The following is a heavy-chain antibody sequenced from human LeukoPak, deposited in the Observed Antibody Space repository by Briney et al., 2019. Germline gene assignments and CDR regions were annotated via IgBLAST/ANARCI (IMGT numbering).Heavy chain of an antibody. CDR1: GGSISSYY. D-gene: IGHD6-13*01. Sequence: SETLSLTCTVSGGSISSYYWSWIRKPPGPGLQWIWNVYYSGSTNYNPSLKSRVTISVDTSKNQFSLKLSSVTAADTAVYYCARGAVIAAADEYYYGMDVWGQGTTVTVSS. J-gene: IGHJ6*02. CDR2: VYYSGST. CDR3: ARGAVIAAADEYYYGMDV. V-gene: IGHV4-59*01.